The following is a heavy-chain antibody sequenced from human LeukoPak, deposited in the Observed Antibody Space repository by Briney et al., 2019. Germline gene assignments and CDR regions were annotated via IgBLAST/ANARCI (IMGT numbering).Heavy chain of an antibody. CDR1: GFTLSSYW. V-gene: IGHV3-7*01. CDR3: ARHGDYSFDY. D-gene: IGHD4-17*01. J-gene: IGHJ4*02. Sequence: GGSLRLSCAASGFTLSSYWMGWVRQAPGKGLECVANIGEDGSKKYYVDSMKGRFTISRDNAQNSLYLQMNSLRAEDTAVYYCARHGDYSFDYWGQGTLVTVSS. CDR2: IGEDGSKK.